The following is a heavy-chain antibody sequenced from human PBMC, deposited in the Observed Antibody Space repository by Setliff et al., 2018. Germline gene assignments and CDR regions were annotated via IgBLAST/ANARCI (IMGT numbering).Heavy chain of an antibody. Sequence: ASVKVSCKTSGYTFTDYYLHWVRQAPGQGLEWMGWMNPITGATKYAQKFQARVTMTRDTSITTAYMDLSSLRSDDTAVYYCAASPGGLGYWGQGTLVTV. CDR3: AASPGGLGY. CDR1: GYTFTDYY. D-gene: IGHD3-10*01. J-gene: IGHJ4*02. V-gene: IGHV1-2*02. CDR2: MNPITGAT.